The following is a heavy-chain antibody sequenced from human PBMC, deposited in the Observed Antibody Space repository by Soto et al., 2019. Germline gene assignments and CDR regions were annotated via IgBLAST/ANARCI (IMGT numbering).Heavy chain of an antibody. V-gene: IGHV3-7*01. Sequence: EVHLVESGGGLVQPGGSLRLSCAASAFSFSSYWMSWVRQAPGKGLEWVANINQDGTEQYYVDSVKGRFTISRDNAKNSVSLQMTSLRAEDTAVYYCARIGWGYDYVWGRYFDHWGQGTLVTVSS. CDR1: AFSFSSYW. D-gene: IGHD3-16*01. CDR2: INQDGTEQ. J-gene: IGHJ4*02. CDR3: ARIGWGYDYVWGRYFDH.